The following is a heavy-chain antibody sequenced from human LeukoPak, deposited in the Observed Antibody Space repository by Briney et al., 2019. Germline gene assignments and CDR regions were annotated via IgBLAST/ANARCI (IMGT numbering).Heavy chain of an antibody. CDR3: ALLNDYNFDF. CDR2: ISGDGRNI. Sequence: GGSLRLSCVASGFTFSSYWMHWVRQDPRKGLVWVSRISGDGRNINYADSVRGRFTISRDNAKSSLFLQMHSLRAEDTAVYYCALLNDYNFDFWGQGTLVTVSS. CDR1: GFTFSSYW. J-gene: IGHJ4*02. V-gene: IGHV3-74*01. D-gene: IGHD5-24*01.